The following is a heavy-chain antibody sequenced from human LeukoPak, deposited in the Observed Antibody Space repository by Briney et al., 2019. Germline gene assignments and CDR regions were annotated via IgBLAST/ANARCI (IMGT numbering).Heavy chain of an antibody. V-gene: IGHV3-21*01. Sequence: GGSLRLSCAASGFTFSSYSMNWVRQAPGKGLEWVSSISSSSSYIHYAASVRGRFTISRDNAKNSLFLQMNSLRGEDTAVYYCARCTTGKTFGSLREIKKSREIDYWGQGTLVTVSS. D-gene: IGHD1-1*01. CDR3: ARCTTGKTFGSLREIKKSREIDY. CDR1: GFTFSSYS. J-gene: IGHJ4*02. CDR2: ISSSSSYI.